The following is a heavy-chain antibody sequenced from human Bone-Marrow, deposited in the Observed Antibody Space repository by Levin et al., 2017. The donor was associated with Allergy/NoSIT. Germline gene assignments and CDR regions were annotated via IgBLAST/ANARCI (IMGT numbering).Heavy chain of an antibody. V-gene: IGHV3-74*01. Sequence: GGSLRLSCATSGFTSTSHWMQWVRQVPGRGLVWVSRINGDGTRTDYADSVKGRFTISRDNAKNTLYLQMSSLRAEDTAVYYCAREGAPHCSTTTCYRPADYWGQGTLVSVSS. J-gene: IGHJ4*02. CDR2: INGDGTRT. CDR1: GFTSTSHW. D-gene: IGHD2-2*01. CDR3: AREGAPHCSTTTCYRPADY.